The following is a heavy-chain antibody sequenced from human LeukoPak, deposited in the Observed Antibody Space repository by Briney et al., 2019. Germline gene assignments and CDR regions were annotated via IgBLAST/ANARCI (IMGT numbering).Heavy chain of an antibody. CDR3: ARGGGLDV. Sequence: PGGSLRLSCAASGFTFSSYAMNRVRRAPGKGLEWVSSISRGSDHIFYADSMKGRFTISRDNAKNSLYLQMSNLRAEDTAVYFCARGGGLDVWGQGATVTVSS. D-gene: IGHD3-16*01. CDR1: GFTFSSYA. J-gene: IGHJ6*02. CDR2: ISRGSDHI. V-gene: IGHV3-21*04.